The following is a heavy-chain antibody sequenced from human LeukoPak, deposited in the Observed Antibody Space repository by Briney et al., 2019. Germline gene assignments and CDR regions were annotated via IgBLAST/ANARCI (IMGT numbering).Heavy chain of an antibody. V-gene: IGHV3-30*14. J-gene: IGHJ4*02. Sequence: GGSLRLSCAASGFTFSSYAMHWVRQAPGKGLEWVAVISYDGSNKYYADSVKGRFTISRDNSKNTLYLQMNSLRAEDTAVYYCCEGETMGSLDYWGQGTLVTVSS. CDR1: GFTFSSYA. CDR3: CEGETMGSLDY. D-gene: IGHD1-26*01. CDR2: ISYDGSNK.